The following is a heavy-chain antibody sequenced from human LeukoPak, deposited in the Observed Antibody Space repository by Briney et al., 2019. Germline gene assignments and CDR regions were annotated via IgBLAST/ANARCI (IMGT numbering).Heavy chain of an antibody. V-gene: IGHV4-30-4*01. CDR3: ARDRDYYDSSGISH. CDR1: GGSISSGDYY. J-gene: IGHJ4*02. D-gene: IGHD3-22*01. Sequence: SQTLSLTCTVSGGSISSGDYYWGWIRQPPGAGLEWIGYIYYSGSTYYNPSLKSRVTISVDTSKNQFSLKLSSVTAADTAVYYCARDRDYYDSSGISHWGQGTLVTVSS. CDR2: IYYSGST.